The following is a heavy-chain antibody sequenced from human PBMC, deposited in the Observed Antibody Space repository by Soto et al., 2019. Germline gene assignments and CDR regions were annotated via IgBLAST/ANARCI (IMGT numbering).Heavy chain of an antibody. D-gene: IGHD4-17*01. CDR1: GDSVSSNSAA. J-gene: IGHJ4*02. CDR3: AREPTVPSGFDY. Sequence: SQTLSLTCAISGDSVSSNSAAWNWIRQSPSRGLEWLGRTYYRSKWYNDYAVSVKSRITINPDTSKNQFSLQLTSVTAADTAVYYCAREPTVPSGFDYWGQGTLVTVSS. CDR2: TYYRSKWYN. V-gene: IGHV6-1*01.